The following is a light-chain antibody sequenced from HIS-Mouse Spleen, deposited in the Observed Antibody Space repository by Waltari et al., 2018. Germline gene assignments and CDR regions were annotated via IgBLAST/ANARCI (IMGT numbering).Light chain of an antibody. J-gene: IGLJ1*01. Sequence: SYVLTQPPSVSVAPGKTARITCGGNNIGSKSVHWYQQKPGQAPVLVVYDDIDRPSGNRERFSGSNSGTTATLTISRVEAGDEADYYCQVWDSSSDHPYVFGTGTKVTVL. CDR1: NIGSKS. CDR2: DDI. V-gene: IGLV3-21*03. CDR3: QVWDSSSDHPYV.